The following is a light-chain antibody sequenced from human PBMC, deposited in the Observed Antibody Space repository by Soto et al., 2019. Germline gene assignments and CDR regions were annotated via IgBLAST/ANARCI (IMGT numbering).Light chain of an antibody. CDR1: QSISSW. CDR3: QQYNSYSWT. Sequence: DIQMTQSPSTLSASVGYRVTITCRASQSISSWLAWYQQKPGKAPKLLIYDASSLESGVPSRFSGSGSGTEFTLTISSLQPDDFATYYCQQYNSYSWTYSQGTKV. J-gene: IGKJ1*01. CDR2: DAS. V-gene: IGKV1-5*01.